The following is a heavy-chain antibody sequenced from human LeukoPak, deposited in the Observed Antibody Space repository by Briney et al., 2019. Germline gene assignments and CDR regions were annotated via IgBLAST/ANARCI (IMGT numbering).Heavy chain of an antibody. CDR3: AKGERSTDWYFDL. J-gene: IGHJ2*01. V-gene: IGHV3-23*01. D-gene: IGHD2-8*02. CDR1: GFTFSSYA. Sequence: PGGSLRLSCVASGFTFSSYAMSWVRQAPGKGLEWVSSISDTADKTYYADSVEGRFTISRDNSKNTLYLQMNSLRAEDTAVYYCAKGERSTDWYFDLWGRGTLVTVSS. CDR2: ISDTADKT.